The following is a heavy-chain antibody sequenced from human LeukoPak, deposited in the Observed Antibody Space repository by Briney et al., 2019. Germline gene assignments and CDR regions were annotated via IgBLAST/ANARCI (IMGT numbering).Heavy chain of an antibody. CDR1: GYTFTGFY. D-gene: IGHD6-13*01. CDR3: ARVGQQLVPSDAFDI. CDR2: INPNSGGT. V-gene: IGHV1-2*02. Sequence: ASVKVSCKASGYTFTGFYMHWVRQAPGQGLEWMGWINPNSGGTNYAQKFQGRVTMTRDTSIGTAYMELSRLRSDDTAVYYCARVGQQLVPSDAFDIWGQGTMVTVSS. J-gene: IGHJ3*02.